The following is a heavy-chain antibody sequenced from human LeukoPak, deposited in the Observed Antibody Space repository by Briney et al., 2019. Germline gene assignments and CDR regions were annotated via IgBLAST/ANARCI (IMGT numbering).Heavy chain of an antibody. V-gene: IGHV1-69*01. D-gene: IGHD6-19*01. Sequence: GASVKVSCKASGGTFSSDAISWVRDAPGQGLERMGGIIPIFGTANYAQKFQGRATITADESTSTAYMDLSSLKSEDTAVYYCARSSFAVAGPFDYWGQGTLVTVSS. CDR1: GGTFSSDA. CDR3: ARSSFAVAGPFDY. CDR2: IIPIFGTA. J-gene: IGHJ4*02.